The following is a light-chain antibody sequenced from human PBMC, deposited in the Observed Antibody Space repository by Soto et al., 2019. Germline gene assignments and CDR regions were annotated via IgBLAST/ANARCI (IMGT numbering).Light chain of an antibody. CDR3: CSYVTTPEI. CDR1: SSDVDDYRY. J-gene: IGLJ1*01. CDR2: DGT. V-gene: IGLV2-11*01. Sequence: QSVLAQPRSVSGSPGQLLTISCTGTSSDVDDYRYVSWYQQYPGKAPKLVIYDGTKRPSGVPDRFSGSNSGNTASLTISGLQAEDEADYYCCSYVTTPEIFGTGTKGTV.